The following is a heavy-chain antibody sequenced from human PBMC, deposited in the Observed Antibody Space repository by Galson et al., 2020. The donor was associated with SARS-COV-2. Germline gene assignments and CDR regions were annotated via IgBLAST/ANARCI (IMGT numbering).Heavy chain of an antibody. CDR3: ARAPARRHIDY. CDR1: GGSISSGSYY. Sequence: SETLSLTCTVSGGSISSGSYYWSWIRQPAGKGLEWIGRIYTSGSTNYNPSLKSRVTISVDTSKNQFSLKLSSVTAADTAVYYCARAPARRHIDYWGQGTLVTVSS. CDR2: IYTSGST. J-gene: IGHJ4*02. V-gene: IGHV4-61*02.